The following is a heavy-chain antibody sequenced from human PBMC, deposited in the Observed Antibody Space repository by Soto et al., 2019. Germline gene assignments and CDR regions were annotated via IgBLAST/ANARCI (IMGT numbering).Heavy chain of an antibody. D-gene: IGHD3-22*01. Sequence: SETLSLTCTVSGGSIRNGGYYWTWIRQHPGKGLEWIGYIYYSGSTYYNPSLKSRVTISIDTSKNQFSLKLSSVTAADTAVYYCARENYDSIGLLDHWGQGTLVTVSS. CDR2: IYYSGST. CDR1: GGSIRNGGYY. J-gene: IGHJ4*02. CDR3: ARENYDSIGLLDH. V-gene: IGHV4-31*03.